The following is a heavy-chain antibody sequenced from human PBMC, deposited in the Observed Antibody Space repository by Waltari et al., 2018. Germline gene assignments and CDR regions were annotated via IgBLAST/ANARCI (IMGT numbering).Heavy chain of an antibody. CDR3: AKGSNSGYDGYFDY. Sequence: QVQLVESGGGVVQPGRSLRLSCAASGFTFSSYGMHWVRQAPGKGLEWVAVISYDGSNKYYADSVKGRFTISRDNSKNTLYLQMNSLRAEDTAVYYCAKGSNSGYDGYFDYWGQGTLVTVSS. CDR1: GFTFSSYG. J-gene: IGHJ4*02. D-gene: IGHD5-12*01. V-gene: IGHV3-30*18. CDR2: ISYDGSNK.